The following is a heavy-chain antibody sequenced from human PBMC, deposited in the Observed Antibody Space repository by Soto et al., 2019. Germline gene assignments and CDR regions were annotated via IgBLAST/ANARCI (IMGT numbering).Heavy chain of an antibody. D-gene: IGHD2-2*02. CDR3: ARDPFRIVVPAAIGVTGMDV. Sequence: ASVKVSCKASVGTFSSYAISWVRQAPGQGLEWMGGIIPIFGTANYAQKFQGRVTITADKSTSTAYMELSSLRSEDTAVYYCARDPFRIVVPAAIGVTGMDVWGQGTTVTVSS. J-gene: IGHJ6*02. CDR1: VGTFSSYA. V-gene: IGHV1-69*06. CDR2: IIPIFGTA.